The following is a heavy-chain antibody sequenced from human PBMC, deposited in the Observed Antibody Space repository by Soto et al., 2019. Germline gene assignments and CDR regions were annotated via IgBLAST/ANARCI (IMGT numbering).Heavy chain of an antibody. CDR2: ITGSGVTT. V-gene: IGHV3-23*01. CDR1: GFTFRIYA. Sequence: PGGSLRLSCAAAGFTFRIYAMNWVRHAPGKGLEWVSRITGSGVTTYYANSVKGRFTISRDNSNNTLSLQMNSLRAEDTAVYYCAKDLLHTYSYDSSGFFDYWGQGTLVTVSS. D-gene: IGHD3-22*01. J-gene: IGHJ4*02. CDR3: AKDLLHTYSYDSSGFFDY.